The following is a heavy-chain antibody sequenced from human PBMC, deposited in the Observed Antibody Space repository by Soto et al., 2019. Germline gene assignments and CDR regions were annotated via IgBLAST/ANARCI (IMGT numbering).Heavy chain of an antibody. J-gene: IGHJ4*02. D-gene: IGHD3-16*01. CDR3: VRGDGGYFEH. CDR1: GYTFTNYG. Sequence: QVQLVQSGIEVKKPGASVKVSCKAMGYTFTNYGLSWVRQAPGEGLEWLGWISAYNGHTKYTHKVQDRVTLTTDTSASTAYLGLRSLRSDDTAVYYCVRGDGGYFEHWGQGTLVLVSS. V-gene: IGHV1-18*01. CDR2: ISAYNGHT.